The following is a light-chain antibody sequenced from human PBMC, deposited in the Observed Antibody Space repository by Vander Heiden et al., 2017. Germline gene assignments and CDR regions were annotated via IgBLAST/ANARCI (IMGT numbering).Light chain of an antibody. CDR1: SSNIGAGYD. V-gene: IGLV1-40*01. CDR2: GNS. Sequence: QSVLTQPPPVSGAPGQRVTISCPGSSSNIGAGYDVHWYQQLPGTAPKLLIYGNSNRPSGVPDRFSGSKSGTSASLAITGLQAEDEADYYCQSYDSSLSGSKVVFGGGTKLTVL. J-gene: IGLJ2*01. CDR3: QSYDSSLSGSKVV.